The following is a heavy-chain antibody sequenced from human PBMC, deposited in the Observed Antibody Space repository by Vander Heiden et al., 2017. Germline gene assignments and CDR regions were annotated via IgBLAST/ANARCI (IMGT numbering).Heavy chain of an antibody. Sequence: TLSLTCAVYGGSFSGYYWSWIRQPPGKGLEWIGEINHSGSTNYNPSLKSRVTISVDTSNNQVSLKLSSVTAADTAVYYCARGLRNTPPYSSGWYVSRGKVPRDYFDYWGQGTLVTVSS. CDR2: INHSGST. CDR1: GGSFSGYY. V-gene: IGHV4-34*01. J-gene: IGHJ4*02. D-gene: IGHD6-19*01. CDR3: ARGLRNTPPYSSGWYVSRGKVPRDYFDY.